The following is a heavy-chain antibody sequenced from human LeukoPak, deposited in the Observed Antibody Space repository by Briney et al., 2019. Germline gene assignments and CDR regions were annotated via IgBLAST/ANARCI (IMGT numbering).Heavy chain of an antibody. V-gene: IGHV3-30*18. J-gene: IGHJ3*02. CDR1: GCTFSSYG. D-gene: IGHD1-26*01. Sequence: PGRSLRLSCAASGCTFSSYGMHWVRQAPGKGLEWVAVISYDGSNKYYADSVKGRFTISRDNSKNTLYLQMNSLRAEDTAVYYCAKDLYRIVGVIRDTFDIWGQGTMVTV. CDR3: AKDLYRIVGVIRDTFDI. CDR2: ISYDGSNK.